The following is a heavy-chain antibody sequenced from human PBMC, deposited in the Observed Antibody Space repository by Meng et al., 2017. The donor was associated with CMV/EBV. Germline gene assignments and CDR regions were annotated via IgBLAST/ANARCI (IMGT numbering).Heavy chain of an antibody. J-gene: IGHJ2*01. CDR1: GYTFTGYY. Sequence: ASVKVSCKASGYTFTGYYMHWVRQAPGQGLEWMGWMNPNSGNTGYAQKFQGRVTMTRNTSISTAYMELSSLRSEDTAVYYCALKSAPRDPYYDFWSGYYTNWYFDLWGRGTLVTVSS. D-gene: IGHD3-3*01. CDR2: MNPNSGNT. V-gene: IGHV1-8*02. CDR3: ALKSAPRDPYYDFWSGYYTNWYFDL.